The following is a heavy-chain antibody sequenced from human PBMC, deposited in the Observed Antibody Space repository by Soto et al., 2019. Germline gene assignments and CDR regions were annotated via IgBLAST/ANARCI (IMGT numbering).Heavy chain of an antibody. CDR2: IYYSGST. D-gene: IGHD3-9*01. V-gene: IGHV4-59*01. CDR1: GGSISSYY. Sequence: PSETLSLTCTVSGGSISSYYWSWIRQPPGKGLEWIGYIYYSGSTNYNPSLKSRVTISVDTSKNQFSLKLSSVTAADTAVYYCARDTYDILTGPSEGDWFDPWGQGTLVTVSS. J-gene: IGHJ5*02. CDR3: ARDTYDILTGPSEGDWFDP.